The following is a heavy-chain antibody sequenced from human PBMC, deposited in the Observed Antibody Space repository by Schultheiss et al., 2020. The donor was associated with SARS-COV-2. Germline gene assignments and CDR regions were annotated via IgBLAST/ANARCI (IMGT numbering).Heavy chain of an antibody. CDR1: GGSISSYY. D-gene: IGHD2-2*01. CDR2: MYYSGST. Sequence: SETLSLTCTVSGGSISSYYWSWIRQPAGKGLEWIGYMYYSGSTNYNPSLKSRVTISVDTSKNQFSLKLSSVTAADTAVYYCATSKGTYCSSTSCYFPRYFDYWGQGTLVTVSS. CDR3: ATSKGTYCSSTSCYFPRYFDY. V-gene: IGHV4-59*01. J-gene: IGHJ4*02.